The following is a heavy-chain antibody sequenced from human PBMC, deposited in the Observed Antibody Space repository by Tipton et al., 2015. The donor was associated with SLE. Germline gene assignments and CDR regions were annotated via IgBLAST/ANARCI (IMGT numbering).Heavy chain of an antibody. CDR2: INHSGST. V-gene: IGHV4-34*01. CDR1: GGSFSAYY. J-gene: IGHJ6*02. Sequence: TLSLTCAVYGGSFSAYYWSWIRQPPGKGLEWIGEINHSGSTNSNPSLKSRVTISVDTSKNQFSLKLSSVTAADTAVYYCARRAFWSGSGVWGQGTTVTVSS. D-gene: IGHD3-3*01. CDR3: ARRAFWSGSGV.